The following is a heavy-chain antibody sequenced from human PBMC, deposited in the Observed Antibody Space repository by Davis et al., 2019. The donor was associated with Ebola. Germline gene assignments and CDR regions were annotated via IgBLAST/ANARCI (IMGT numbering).Heavy chain of an antibody. CDR1: GGSISSSSYY. Sequence: SETLSLTCTVSGGSISSSSYYWGWIRQPPGKGLEWIGSIYYSGSTYYNPSLKSRVTISVDTSKNQFSLKLSSVTAVDTAVYYCACKYYDFWSGSYYYYGMDVWGQGTTVTVSS. V-gene: IGHV4-39*01. CDR2: IYYSGST. D-gene: IGHD3-3*01. J-gene: IGHJ6*02. CDR3: ACKYYDFWSGSYYYYGMDV.